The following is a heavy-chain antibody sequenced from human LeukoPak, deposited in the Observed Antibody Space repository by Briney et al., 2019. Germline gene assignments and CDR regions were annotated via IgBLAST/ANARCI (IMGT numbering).Heavy chain of an antibody. CDR3: ARDGGTHYDSSGYYDF. CDR2: IYSGGST. CDR1: GGSFSGYY. D-gene: IGHD3-22*01. Sequence: ETLSLTCAVYGGSFSGYYMSWVRQAPGKGLEWVSVIYSGGSTYYADSVKGRFTISRDNSKNTLYLQMNSLRAEDTAVYYCARDGGTHYDSSGYYDFWGQGTLLTVSS. J-gene: IGHJ4*02. V-gene: IGHV3-66*01.